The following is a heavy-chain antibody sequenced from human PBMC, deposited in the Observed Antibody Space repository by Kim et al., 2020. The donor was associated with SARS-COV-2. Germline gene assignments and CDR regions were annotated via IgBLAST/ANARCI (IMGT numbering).Heavy chain of an antibody. J-gene: IGHJ6*02. CDR2: INPSGGST. V-gene: IGHV1-46*01. D-gene: IGHD1-20*01. CDR3: ARSVTGINSDYYYYGMDV. Sequence: ASVKVSCKASGYTFTSYYMHWVRQAPGQGLEWMGIINPSGGSTSYAQKFQGRVTMTRDTSTSTVYMELSSLRSEDTAVYYCARSVTGINSDYYYYGMDVWGQGTTVTVSS. CDR1: GYTFTSYY.